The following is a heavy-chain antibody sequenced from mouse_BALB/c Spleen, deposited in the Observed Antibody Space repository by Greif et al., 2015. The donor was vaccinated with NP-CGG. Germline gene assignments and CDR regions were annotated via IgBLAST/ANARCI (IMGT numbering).Heavy chain of an antibody. CDR3: ARKDNRGYAMDY. V-gene: IGHV1-69*02. CDR2: IDPSDSYT. Sequence: VQLQQSGAELVKPGASVKLPCKASGYTFTSYWMHWVKQRPGQGLEWIGEIDPSDSYTNYNQKFKGKATLTVDKSSSTAYMQLSSLTSEDSAVYYCARKDNRGYAMDYWGQGSSVTVSS. J-gene: IGHJ4*01. D-gene: IGHD1-3*01. CDR1: GYTFTSYW.